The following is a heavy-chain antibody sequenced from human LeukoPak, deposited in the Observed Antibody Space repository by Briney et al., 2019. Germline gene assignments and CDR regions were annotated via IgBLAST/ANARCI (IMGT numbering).Heavy chain of an antibody. J-gene: IGHJ6*03. Sequence: SETLSLTCTVSGGSISSYYWSWIRQPPGKRLEWIGYIYYSGSTNYNTSLKSRVTISVDTSKIRFSLKLSSVTAADTAVYYCARSLAGYCSSTSCYGGYYYYMDVWGKGTTVTVSS. CDR2: IYYSGST. CDR3: ARSLAGYCSSTSCYGGYYYYMDV. D-gene: IGHD2-2*01. CDR1: GGSISSYY. V-gene: IGHV4-59*01.